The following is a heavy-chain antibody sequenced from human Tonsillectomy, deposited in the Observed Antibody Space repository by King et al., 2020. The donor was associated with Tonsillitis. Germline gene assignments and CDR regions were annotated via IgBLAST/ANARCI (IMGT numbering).Heavy chain of an antibody. CDR1: GFTFSNYA. CDR3: ARMTSAGYCTRTCCYRPFDY. Sequence: VQLVESGGGLVTPGGSLRLSCAASGFTFSNYAMSWVRQAPRKGLEWVSAISGSADSTFNADSVRGRFIVSRDNFKNTLHLQMNSLRAEDTAVYYCARMTSAGYCTRTCCYRPFDYWGQGTLVTVSS. J-gene: IGHJ4*02. V-gene: IGHV3-23*04. CDR2: ISGSADST. D-gene: IGHD2-2*01.